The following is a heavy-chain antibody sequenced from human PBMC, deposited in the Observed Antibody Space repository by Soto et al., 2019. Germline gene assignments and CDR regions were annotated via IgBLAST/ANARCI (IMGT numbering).Heavy chain of an antibody. CDR1: GFTFSGSP. J-gene: IGHJ5*02. CDR3: TRHVIVGPTDLFDP. CDR2: IKSNSNNYAT. Sequence: PGGSLRLSCAASGFTFSGSPMHWVRQASGKGLEWVGRIKSNSNNYATLYAASVKGRFTISRDDSKNMAYLHMNSLKTEDTAVYYCTRHVIVGPTDLFDPWGQRTLVTVSS. D-gene: IGHD1-26*01. V-gene: IGHV3-73*01.